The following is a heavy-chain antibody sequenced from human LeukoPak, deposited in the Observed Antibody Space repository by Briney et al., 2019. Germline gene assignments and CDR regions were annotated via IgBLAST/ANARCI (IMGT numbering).Heavy chain of an antibody. J-gene: IGHJ6*02. Sequence: GASVKVSCKASGYTFTNYTLNWVRQAPGQGLEWMGWISAYNGNTNYAQKLQGRVTMTTDTSTSTAYMELRSLRSDDTAVYYCARVPGFPYGDSTYYYYGMDVWGQGTTVTVSS. CDR2: ISAYNGNT. CDR1: GYTFTNYT. V-gene: IGHV1-18*01. D-gene: IGHD4-17*01. CDR3: ARVPGFPYGDSTYYYYGMDV.